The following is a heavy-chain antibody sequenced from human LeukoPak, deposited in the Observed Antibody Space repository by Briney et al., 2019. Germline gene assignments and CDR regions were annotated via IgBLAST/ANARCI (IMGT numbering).Heavy chain of an antibody. J-gene: IGHJ2*01. CDR3: ARHFHPAETTGGYLDL. Sequence: SETLSLTCTVSGGSISSSSYYWGWIRQPPGKGLEWIGSIYYSGSTYYNPSLKSRVTISVDTSKNQFSLKLSSVTAADTAVYYCARHFHPAETTGGYLDLWGRGTLVTVSA. D-gene: IGHD4-17*01. CDR1: GGSISSSSYY. CDR2: IYYSGST. V-gene: IGHV4-39*07.